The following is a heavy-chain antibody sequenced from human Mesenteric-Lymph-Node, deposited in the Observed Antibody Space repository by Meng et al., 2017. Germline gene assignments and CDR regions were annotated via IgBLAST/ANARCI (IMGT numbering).Heavy chain of an antibody. D-gene: IGHD2-21*01. Sequence: SETLSLTCAVYGGSFSGYYWSWIRQPPGKGLEWIGEINHSGSTNYNPSLKSRVTISVDTSKNQLSLKLSSVTAADTAVYYCARDCWSGVNYYAMDVWGQGTSVTVSS. CDR2: INHSGST. V-gene: IGHV4-34*01. CDR1: GGSFSGYY. J-gene: IGHJ6*02. CDR3: ARDCWSGVNYYAMDV.